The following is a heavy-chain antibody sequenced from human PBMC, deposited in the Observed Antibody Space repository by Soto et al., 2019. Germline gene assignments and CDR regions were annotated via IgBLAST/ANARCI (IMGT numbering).Heavy chain of an antibody. Sequence: GGSLRLSCEASGFTISTYGMSWVRQAPVNGLEFVSGISGYFATTYYTDSVKGRFTISRYISKNTLYLQMNSLRAEYTALYYCAKVERYRSSKPLIWGRGTMVTGSS. J-gene: IGHJ4*02. CDR1: GFTISTYG. V-gene: IGHV3-23*01. D-gene: IGHD6-13*01. CDR3: AKVERYRSSKPLI. CDR2: ISGYFATT.